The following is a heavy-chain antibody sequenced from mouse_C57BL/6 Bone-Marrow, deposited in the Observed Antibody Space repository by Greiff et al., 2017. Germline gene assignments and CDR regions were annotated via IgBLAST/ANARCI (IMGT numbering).Heavy chain of an antibody. CDR1: GFNIKDDY. CDR2: IDPENGDT. D-gene: IGHD2-1*01. CDR3: TTLIYYGNPWFAY. V-gene: IGHV14-4*01. J-gene: IGHJ3*01. Sequence: VQLQQSGAELVRPGASVKLSCTASGFNIKDDYMHWVKQRPEQGLEWIGWIDPENGDTEYASKFQGKATITADTSSNTAYLQLSSLTSEDTAVYYCTTLIYYGNPWFAYWGQGNLVTVSA.